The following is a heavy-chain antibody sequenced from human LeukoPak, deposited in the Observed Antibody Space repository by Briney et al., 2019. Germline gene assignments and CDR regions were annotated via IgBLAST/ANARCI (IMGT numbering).Heavy chain of an antibody. J-gene: IGHJ5*02. CDR3: ARTRPTDSYASGSVNWFDP. V-gene: IGHV1-18*01. CDR1: SYTFTSYG. D-gene: IGHD3-10*01. Sequence: ASVKVSCEASSYTFTSYGITWVRQAPVQGLEWMGWISAYNGNTNYAQKLQGRVTMTTDTSTSTAYMELRSLRSDDTAVYYCARTRPTDSYASGSVNWFDPWGQGTLVTVSS. CDR2: ISAYNGNT.